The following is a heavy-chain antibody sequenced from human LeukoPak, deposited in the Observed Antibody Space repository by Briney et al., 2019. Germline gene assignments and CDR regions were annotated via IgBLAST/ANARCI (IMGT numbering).Heavy chain of an antibody. CDR3: ARTYDSSGYPTN. CDR2: INWNGGST. Sequence: GGSLRLSCAASGFTFDDYGMSWVRQAPGKGLEWVSGINWNGGSTGYADSVKGRFTISGDSAKNSLYLQMNSLRAEDTALYYCARTYDSSGYPTNWGQGTLVTVSS. CDR1: GFTFDDYG. V-gene: IGHV3-20*04. D-gene: IGHD3-22*01. J-gene: IGHJ4*02.